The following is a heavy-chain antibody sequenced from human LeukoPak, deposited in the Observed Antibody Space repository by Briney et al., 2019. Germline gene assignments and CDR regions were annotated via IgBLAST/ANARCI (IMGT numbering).Heavy chain of an antibody. CDR2: VYYTGGT. Sequence: ETLSLXCTVSXASISPDYWSWVRQPPGKGIEFIGYVYYTGGTNYNPSLKSRVTVSVDTSKNQFSLKLISVTAADTAVYRCARLAKVESRSLAHYFDSWGQGALVTVSS. CDR1: XASISPDY. V-gene: IGHV4-59*01. D-gene: IGHD1-26*01. CDR3: ARLAKVESRSLAHYFDS. J-gene: IGHJ4*02.